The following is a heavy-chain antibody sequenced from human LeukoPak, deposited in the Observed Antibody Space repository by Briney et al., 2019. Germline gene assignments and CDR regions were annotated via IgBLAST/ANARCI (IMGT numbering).Heavy chain of an antibody. CDR2: IIPILGIA. D-gene: IGHD1-14*01. CDR1: GGTFSSYT. V-gene: IGHV1-69*02. CDR3: ASSRSSDRTVNFDY. J-gene: IGHJ4*02. Sequence: GASVKVSCKASGGTFSSYTISWVRQAPGQGLEWMGRIIPILGIANYAQKFQGRVTITADKSTSTAYMELSSLRSEDMAVYYCASSRSSDRTVNFDYWGQGTLVTVSS.